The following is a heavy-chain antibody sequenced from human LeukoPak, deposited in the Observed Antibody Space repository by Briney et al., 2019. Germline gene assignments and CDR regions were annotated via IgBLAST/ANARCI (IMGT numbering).Heavy chain of an antibody. V-gene: IGHV1-18*01. D-gene: IGHD3-16*01. CDR3: ARDRLRGAYYYGLDV. Sequence: ASVKVSCKAAGYTFSSYGISWVRQAPGQGLEWMGWISAYNGNTNFAQKLQGRVTMTTDTSTSTAYMELRSLTSDDTAVYYCARDRLRGAYYYGLDVLGQGTTVTVSS. CDR2: ISAYNGNT. J-gene: IGHJ6*02. CDR1: GYTFSSYG.